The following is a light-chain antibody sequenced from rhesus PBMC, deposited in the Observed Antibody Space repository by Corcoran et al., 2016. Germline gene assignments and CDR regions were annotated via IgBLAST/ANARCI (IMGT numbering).Light chain of an antibody. CDR3: QQYNSAPLT. CDR2: KAS. J-gene: IGKJ4*01. V-gene: IGKV1-16*01. CDR1: QSISSW. Sequence: DIQMTQSPSSLSASVGDKVTITCQASQSISSWLAWYQQKPGKAPKTRIYKASSLESGVPSRFSGSGAATDLTLTISSLQPEDFATYYCQQYNSAPLTFGGGTKVELK.